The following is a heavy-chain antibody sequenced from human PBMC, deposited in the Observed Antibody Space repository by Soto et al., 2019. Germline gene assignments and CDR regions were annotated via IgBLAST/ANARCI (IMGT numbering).Heavy chain of an antibody. D-gene: IGHD1-7*01. CDR2: ISAYNGNT. CDR3: ASGQKYNWNYLAAPKYYYYGMDV. J-gene: IGHJ6*02. CDR1: GYTFTSYG. V-gene: IGHV1-18*01. Sequence: GASVKVSCKASGYTFTSYGISRVRQAPGQGLEWMGWISAYNGNTNYAQKLQGRVTMTTDTSTSTAYMELRSLRSDDTAVYYRASGQKYNWNYLAAPKYYYYGMDVWGQGTTVTVSS.